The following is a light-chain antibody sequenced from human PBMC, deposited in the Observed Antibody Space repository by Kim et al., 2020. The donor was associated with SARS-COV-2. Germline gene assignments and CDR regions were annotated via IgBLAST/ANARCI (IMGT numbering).Light chain of an antibody. Sequence: LSPGDGATLSCRTSQTLNSGYLAWDQQKPGQAPRLLIVAASSRATGVPDRFAGSGSGRDFTLTISRLETEDVAVYYCQQYGSAPYTFGQGTKLEI. V-gene: IGKV3-20*01. CDR2: AAS. CDR3: QQYGSAPYT. J-gene: IGKJ2*01. CDR1: QTLNSGY.